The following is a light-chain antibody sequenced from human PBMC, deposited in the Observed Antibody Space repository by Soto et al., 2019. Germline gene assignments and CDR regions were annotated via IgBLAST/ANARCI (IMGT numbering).Light chain of an antibody. CDR1: QSFSSHF. J-gene: IGKJ5*01. CDR3: QQRTNRPPIT. V-gene: IGKV3D-20*02. CDR2: GAS. Sequence: IVLTQSPGTLSLSPGDRATLSCRAIQSFSSHFLAWYQQKPGQAPRLLIHGASSRATGIPDRFSGSGSGTDFTLTINSLEPEDFAVYYCQQRTNRPPITFGQGTRLEIK.